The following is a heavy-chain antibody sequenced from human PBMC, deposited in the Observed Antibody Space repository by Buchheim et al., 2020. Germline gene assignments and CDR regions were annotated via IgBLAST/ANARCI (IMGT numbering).Heavy chain of an antibody. D-gene: IGHD2-8*02. CDR2: ISGSGGST. V-gene: IGHV3-23*01. Sequence: EVQLLESGGGLVQPGGSLRLSCAASGFTFSSYAMSWVRQAPGKGLEWVSAISGSGGSTYYADSVKGRFTISRDNSKNTLYLQMNSLRAEDTAVYYCARDSLSIWRTGTGGFDPWGQGTL. CDR3: ARDSLSIWRTGTGGFDP. J-gene: IGHJ5*02. CDR1: GFTFSSYA.